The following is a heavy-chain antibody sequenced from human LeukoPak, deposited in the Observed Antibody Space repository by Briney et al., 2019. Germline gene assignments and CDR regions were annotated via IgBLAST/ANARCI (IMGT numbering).Heavy chain of an antibody. D-gene: IGHD2-21*01. CDR2: INHSGST. V-gene: IGHV4-34*01. J-gene: IGHJ4*02. Sequence: SETLSLTCTVSGGSISSYYWSWIRQPPGKGLEWIGEINHSGSTNYNPSLKSRVTISVDTSKNQFSLKLSSVTAADTAVYYCASLKWAYCGGDCYIWGQGTLVTVSS. CDR3: ASLKWAYCGGDCYI. CDR1: GGSISSYY.